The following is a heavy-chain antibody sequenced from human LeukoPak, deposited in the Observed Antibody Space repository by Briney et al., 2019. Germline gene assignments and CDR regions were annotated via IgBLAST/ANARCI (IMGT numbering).Heavy chain of an antibody. Sequence: SETLSLTCTVSGVSINNYYWSWIRQPAGKGLEWIGRIYTRGSTNYNPSLKSRVTMSVDTSKNQFSLKLSSVTAADSAVYYCARGRYCSADICSGGDAFDIWGQGTMVSVSS. J-gene: IGHJ3*02. CDR2: IYTRGST. D-gene: IGHD2-15*01. V-gene: IGHV4-4*07. CDR3: ARGRYCSADICSGGDAFDI. CDR1: GVSINNYY.